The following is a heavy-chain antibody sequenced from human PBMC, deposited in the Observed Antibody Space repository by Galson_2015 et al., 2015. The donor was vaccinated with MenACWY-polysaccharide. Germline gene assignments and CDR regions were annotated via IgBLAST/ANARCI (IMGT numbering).Heavy chain of an antibody. D-gene: IGHD3-16*02. Sequence: SVKVSCKASGYTFTTYDINWVRQATGQGLEWMGWMNPNSGNTGYAQKFQGRVTMTRNTSIRTAYMEMSSLRSEDTAVYYCARARKITYGGVIVNLNFDYWGQGTLVTVSS. CDR3: ARARKITYGGVIVNLNFDY. CDR2: MNPNSGNT. V-gene: IGHV1-8*01. CDR1: GYTFTTYD. J-gene: IGHJ4*02.